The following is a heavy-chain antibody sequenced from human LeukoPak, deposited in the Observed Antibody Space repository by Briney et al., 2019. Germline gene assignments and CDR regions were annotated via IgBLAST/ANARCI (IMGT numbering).Heavy chain of an antibody. J-gene: IGHJ4*02. CDR3: ARGIAAAGGVDY. Sequence: SETLSLTCAVYGGSFSGYDWSWIRQPPGKGLEWIGEINHSGSTNYNPSLKSRVTISVDTSKNQFSLKLSSVTAADTAVYYCARGIAAAGGVDYWGQGTLVTVSS. CDR1: GGSFSGYD. V-gene: IGHV4-34*01. CDR2: INHSGST. D-gene: IGHD6-13*01.